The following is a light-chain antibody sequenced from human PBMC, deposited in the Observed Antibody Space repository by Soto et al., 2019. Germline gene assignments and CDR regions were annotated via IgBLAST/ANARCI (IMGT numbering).Light chain of an antibody. J-gene: IGKJ1*01. CDR2: GAS. Sequence: ELVMTQSPAPLSVSPGERATLSCRASQSLSSNLAWYQKKPGQDPRLLIYGASTRATGIPARFSGSGSGTEFNLTISRLETEDFAVYYCQQYYSTPWTFGQGTKVDIK. CDR1: QSLSSN. V-gene: IGKV3-15*01. CDR3: QQYYSTPWT.